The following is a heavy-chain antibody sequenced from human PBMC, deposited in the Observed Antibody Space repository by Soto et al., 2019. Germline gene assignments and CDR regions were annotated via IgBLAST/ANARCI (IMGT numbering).Heavy chain of an antibody. V-gene: IGHV4-4*07. CDR1: GASISGFY. CDR3: VRDGTKNLRDWFDP. CDR2: IYATGTT. J-gene: IGHJ5*02. Sequence: SETLSVTCTVSGASISGFYWSWIRKSAGKGLEWIGRIYATGTTDYNPSLKSRVMMSVDTSKKQFSLKLRSVTAADTAVYYCVRDGTKNLRDWFDPWGQGISVTV. D-gene: IGHD1-1*01.